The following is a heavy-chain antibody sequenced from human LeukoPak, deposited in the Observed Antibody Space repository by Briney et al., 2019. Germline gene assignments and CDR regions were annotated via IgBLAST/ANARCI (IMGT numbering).Heavy chain of an antibody. V-gene: IGHV3-21*01. D-gene: IGHD4-4*01. CDR3: ARGDPHSTYWDY. Sequence: PGGSLRLSCAASGFTFSSYSMNWVRQAPGKGLEWVSSISSSSSYIYYADSVKGRFTISRDNAKNSLYLQMNSLRAEDTAVYYCARGDPHSTYWDYWGQGTLVTVSS. CDR1: GFTFSSYS. J-gene: IGHJ4*02. CDR2: ISSSSSYI.